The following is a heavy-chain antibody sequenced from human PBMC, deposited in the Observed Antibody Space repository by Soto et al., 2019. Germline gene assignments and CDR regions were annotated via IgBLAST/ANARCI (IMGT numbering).Heavy chain of an antibody. CDR3: AGGEMYNWNLNNCFDP. D-gene: IGHD1-20*01. Sequence: QVQLVQSGAEVKKPGSSVKVSCKASGGTFSSYAISWVRQAPGQGLEWMGGIIPIFGTANYAQKFQGRVTIPADESTSTAYMELGSLISEETAVYYCAGGEMYNWNLNNCFDPWVQGPLVSVSS. V-gene: IGHV1-69*01. CDR2: IIPIFGTA. J-gene: IGHJ5*02. CDR1: GGTFSSYA.